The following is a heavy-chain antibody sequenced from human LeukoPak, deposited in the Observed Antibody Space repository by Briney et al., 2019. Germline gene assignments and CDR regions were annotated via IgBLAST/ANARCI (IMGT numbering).Heavy chain of an antibody. D-gene: IGHD3-9*01. Sequence: PSGTLSLTCTVSGGSISRSNWWSWARQPPGKGLEWIGEIHDTGGTNYNPPLKSRVTMSLDKSKNQFSLNLNSVTAADTAVYYCATYYDILSGYTFDYWGQGTLVAVSS. V-gene: IGHV4-4*02. J-gene: IGHJ4*02. CDR1: GGSISRSNW. CDR2: IHDTGGT. CDR3: ATYYDILSGYTFDY.